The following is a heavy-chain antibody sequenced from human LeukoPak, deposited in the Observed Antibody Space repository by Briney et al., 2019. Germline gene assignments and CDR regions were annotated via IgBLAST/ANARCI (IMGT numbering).Heavy chain of an antibody. CDR1: GGTFSSYA. V-gene: IGHV1-69*06. CDR3: ARDKAMVRGWFDP. Sequence: RASVKVSCKASGGTFSSYAISWVRQAPGQGLEWMGGIIPIFGTANYAQKFQGRVTITADKSTSTAYMELSSLRSEDTAVYYCARDKAMVRGWFDPWGQGTLVTVSS. CDR2: IIPIFGTA. J-gene: IGHJ5*02. D-gene: IGHD5-18*01.